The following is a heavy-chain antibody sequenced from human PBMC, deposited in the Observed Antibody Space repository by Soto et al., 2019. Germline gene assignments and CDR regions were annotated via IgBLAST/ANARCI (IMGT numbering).Heavy chain of an antibody. CDR3: SIWVVGKNFAY. CDR1: GGSISSSSYY. V-gene: IGHV4-39*07. CDR2: INHSGTT. Sequence: SETLSLTCTASGGSISSSSYYWGWIRQPPGKGLEWIGEINHSGTTKYNPSLKSRVTISVDTSRNQLSLKLSSVTAADTAVYYCSIWVVGKNFAYWGQGTLVTVSS. J-gene: IGHJ4*02. D-gene: IGHD3-16*01.